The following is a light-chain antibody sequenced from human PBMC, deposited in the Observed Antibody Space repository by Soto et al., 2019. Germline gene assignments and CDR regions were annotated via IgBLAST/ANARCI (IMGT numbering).Light chain of an antibody. CDR3: QQYTENSGT. V-gene: IGKV1-5*01. Sequence: DIQLAQSPSGLSASVGDRVTSSCRASQRMTSWLAWYQQKPGKAPKVLIYDASSLESGVPSRFSGSESGTEFTLTISSLQPDDIATYYCQQYTENSGTFGQGTKVDI. CDR1: QRMTSW. CDR2: DAS. J-gene: IGKJ1*01.